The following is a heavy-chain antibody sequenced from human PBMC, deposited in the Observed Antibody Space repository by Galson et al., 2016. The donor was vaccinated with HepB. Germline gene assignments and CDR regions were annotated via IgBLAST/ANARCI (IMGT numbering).Heavy chain of an antibody. Sequence: SLRLSCAASEFTLNDHAMSWVRQATGTGLEWVSGISGSSGITFYADSVEGRFIISRDTSKNILYLHMNSLRVEDTAMYFCARSFGRTSSLFVDSWGQGTLVTVSS. CDR2: ISGSSGIT. CDR3: ARSFGRTSSLFVDS. V-gene: IGHV3-23*01. D-gene: IGHD3-3*01. J-gene: IGHJ4*02. CDR1: EFTLNDHA.